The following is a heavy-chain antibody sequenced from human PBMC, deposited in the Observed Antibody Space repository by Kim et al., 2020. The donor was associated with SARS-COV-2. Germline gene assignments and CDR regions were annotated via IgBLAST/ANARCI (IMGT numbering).Heavy chain of an antibody. CDR3: TRSPNQQLVGAGVVY. J-gene: IGHJ4*02. CDR1: GFTFGDYA. V-gene: IGHV3-49*04. D-gene: IGHD6-13*01. CDR2: IRSKAYGGTT. Sequence: GGSLRLSCTASGFTFGDYAMSWVRQAPGKGLEWVGFIRSKAYGGTTEYAASVKGRFTISRDDSKSIAYLQMNSLKTEDTAVYYCTRSPNQQLVGAGVVYWGQGTLVTVSS.